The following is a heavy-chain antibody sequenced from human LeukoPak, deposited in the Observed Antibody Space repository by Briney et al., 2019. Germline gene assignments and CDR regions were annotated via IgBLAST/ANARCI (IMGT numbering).Heavy chain of an antibody. CDR3: ARFGYYGSGSYPG. D-gene: IGHD3-10*01. J-gene: IGHJ4*02. V-gene: IGHV4-30-4*01. CDR2: IYYSGST. Sequence: PSKTLSLTCTVSGGSISSGDYYWSWIRQPPGKGLEWTGYIYYSGSTYYNPSLKSRVTISVDTSKNQFSLKLSSVTAADTAVYYCARFGYYGSGSYPGWGQGTLVTVSS. CDR1: GGSISSGDYY.